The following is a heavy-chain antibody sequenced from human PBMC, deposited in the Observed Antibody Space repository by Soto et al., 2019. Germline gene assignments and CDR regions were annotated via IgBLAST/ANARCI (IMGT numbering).Heavy chain of an antibody. V-gene: IGHV3-23*01. Sequence: GSLRLSCAASGFNFSNYAMGWVRQAPGKGLKWVSGISGSGGSTYYADSVKGWFTISRDSSKNTLYLQMNSLTAEDTAVYYCAKDRAMVVGAKDYWGQGALVTVSS. D-gene: IGHD2-15*01. CDR2: ISGSGGST. CDR1: GFNFSNYA. J-gene: IGHJ4*02. CDR3: AKDRAMVVGAKDY.